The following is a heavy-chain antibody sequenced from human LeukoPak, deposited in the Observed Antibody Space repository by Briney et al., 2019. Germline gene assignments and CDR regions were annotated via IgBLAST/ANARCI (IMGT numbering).Heavy chain of an antibody. Sequence: GESLKISCKGFGYSFPCFWIGWVRPMPGQGLEWMVIIYPGDSHTRYSPSFQDQLTISADKSISTACLQWSSLKASDTAMYYCARHNGSSSHFDYWGQRTLVTVSS. D-gene: IGHD6-6*01. CDR3: ARHNGSSSHFDY. J-gene: IGHJ4*02. V-gene: IGHV5-51*01. CDR1: GYSFPCFW. CDR2: IYPGDSHT.